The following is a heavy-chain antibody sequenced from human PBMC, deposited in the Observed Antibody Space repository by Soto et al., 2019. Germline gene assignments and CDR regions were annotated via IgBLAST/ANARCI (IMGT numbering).Heavy chain of an antibody. J-gene: IGHJ6*02. V-gene: IGHV4-59*01. CDR1: GGSISSYY. D-gene: IGHD2-15*01. CDR3: ARDLAVVTDYYGMDV. Sequence: KASETLSLTCTVSGGSISSYYWSWIRQPPGKGLEWIGYIYYSGSTNYNPSLKSRVTISVDTSKNQFSLKLSSVTAADTAVYYCARDLAVVTDYYGMDVWGQGTTVTVSS. CDR2: IYYSGST.